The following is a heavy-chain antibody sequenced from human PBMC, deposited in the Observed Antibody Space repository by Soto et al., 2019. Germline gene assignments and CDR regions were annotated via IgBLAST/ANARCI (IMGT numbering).Heavy chain of an antibody. CDR1: GFTFSSYG. CDR2: ISYDGSNK. Sequence: PGGSLRLSCAASGFTFSSYGMHWVRQAPGKGLEWVAVISYDGSNKYYADSVKGRFTISRDNSKNTLYLQMNSLRAEDTAVYYCSSSSGYYYYGMDVWGQGTTVTVCS. J-gene: IGHJ6*02. D-gene: IGHD6-6*01. CDR3: SSSSGYYYYGMDV. V-gene: IGHV3-30*03.